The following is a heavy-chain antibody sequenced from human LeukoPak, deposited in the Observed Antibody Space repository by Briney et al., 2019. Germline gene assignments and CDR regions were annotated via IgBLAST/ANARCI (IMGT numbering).Heavy chain of an antibody. D-gene: IGHD3-9*01. CDR2: IYYSGST. V-gene: IGHV4-59*08. Sequence: SETLSLTCAVYGGSFSGYYWSWIRQPPGKGLEWIGYIYYSGSTNYNPSLKSRVTISVDTSKNQFSLKLSSVTAADTAVYYCARAYDILTGANWFDPWGQGTLVTVSS. J-gene: IGHJ5*02. CDR1: GGSFSGYY. CDR3: ARAYDILTGANWFDP.